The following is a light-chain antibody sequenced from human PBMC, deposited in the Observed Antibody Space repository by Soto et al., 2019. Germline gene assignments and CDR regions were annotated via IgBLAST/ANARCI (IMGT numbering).Light chain of an antibody. Sequence: QSALTQPASVSGSPGQSITISCTGTSSDVGSYNRVSWYQQHPGKAPKLMIYEVSKRPSGVSNRFSGSKSGNTASLTISGLQAEDEADYYCCSYAGVRILYVFGIGTKLTVL. CDR3: CSYAGVRILYV. V-gene: IGLV2-23*02. CDR2: EVS. J-gene: IGLJ1*01. CDR1: SSDVGSYNR.